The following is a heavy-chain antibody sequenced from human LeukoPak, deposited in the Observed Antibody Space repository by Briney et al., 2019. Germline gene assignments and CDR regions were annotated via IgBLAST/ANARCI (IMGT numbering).Heavy chain of an antibody. Sequence: PSGTLSLTCTVSGGSISSSSYYWGWIRQPPGKGLEWIGSIYYSGSTYYNPSLKSRVTISVDMSKNQFSLKLSSVTAADTAVYYCARPAGDDFWSGQGWFDPWGQGTLVTVSS. V-gene: IGHV4-39*01. CDR2: IYYSGST. CDR1: GGSISSSSYY. D-gene: IGHD3-3*01. CDR3: ARPAGDDFWSGQGWFDP. J-gene: IGHJ5*02.